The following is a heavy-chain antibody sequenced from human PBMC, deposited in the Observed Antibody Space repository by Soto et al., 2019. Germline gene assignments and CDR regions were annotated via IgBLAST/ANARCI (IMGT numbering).Heavy chain of an antibody. CDR1: GFTFSSYG. CDR2: ISYDGSNK. CDR3: AKPGVPEYYFDY. Sequence: QVQLVESGGGVVQPGRSLRLSCAASGFTFSSYGMHWVRQAPDKGLEWVAVISYDGSNKYYADSVKGRFTISRDNSKNTLSLQMNSLRAEDTAVYYCAKPGVPEYYFDYWGQGTLVTVSS. J-gene: IGHJ4*02. V-gene: IGHV3-30*18.